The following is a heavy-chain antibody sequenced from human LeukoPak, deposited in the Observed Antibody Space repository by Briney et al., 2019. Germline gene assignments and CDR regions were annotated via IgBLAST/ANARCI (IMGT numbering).Heavy chain of an antibody. V-gene: IGHV3-21*01. D-gene: IGHD6-19*01. J-gene: IGHJ4*02. Sequence: GGSLRLSCAASGFTFSSYSMNWVRQAPGKGLEWVSSIGSSSSYIYYADSVKGRFTISRDNAKNSLYLQMNSLRAEDTAVYYCARDRYSSGWFDYWGQGTLVTVSS. CDR2: IGSSSSYI. CDR1: GFTFSSYS. CDR3: ARDRYSSGWFDY.